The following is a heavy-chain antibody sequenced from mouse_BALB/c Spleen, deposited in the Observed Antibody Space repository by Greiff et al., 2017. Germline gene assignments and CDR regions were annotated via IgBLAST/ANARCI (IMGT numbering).Heavy chain of an antibody. V-gene: IGHV3-2*02. CDR2: ISYSGST. CDR3: ARNYGSSYGAMDY. D-gene: IGHD1-1*01. Sequence: EVQLQESGPGLVKPSQSLSLTCTVTGYSITSDYAWNWIRQFPGNKLEWMGYISYSGSTSYNPSLKSRISITRDTSKNQFFLQLNSVTTEDTATYYCARNYGSSYGAMDYWGQGTSVTVSS. J-gene: IGHJ4*01. CDR1: GYSITSDYA.